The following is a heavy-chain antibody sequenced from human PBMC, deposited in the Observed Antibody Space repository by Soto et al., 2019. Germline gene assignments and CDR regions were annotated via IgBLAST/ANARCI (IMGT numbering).Heavy chain of an antibody. J-gene: IGHJ4*02. D-gene: IGHD3-10*01. CDR1: GFTFSSYS. Sequence: PGGSLRLSCAASGFTFSSYSMNWVRQAPGKGLEWVSSISSSSSYIYSADSVKGRFTISRDNAKNSLYLQMNSLRAEDTAVYYCARDQVFGDRGLFSYWGQGTLVTVSS. CDR2: ISSSSSYI. V-gene: IGHV3-21*04. CDR3: ARDQVFGDRGLFSY.